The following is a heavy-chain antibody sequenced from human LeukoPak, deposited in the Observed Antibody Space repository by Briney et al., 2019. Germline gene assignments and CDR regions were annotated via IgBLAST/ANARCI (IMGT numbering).Heavy chain of an antibody. CDR1: GFTVSNNY. CDR3: ARDSWADAFDI. Sequence: PGGSLRLSCAASGFTVSNNYMSWVRPAPGKGLEWVSVIYSGGSTYYADSVKGRFTISRDNSKNTLYLQMNSLRAEDTAVYYCARDSWADAFDIWGQGTMVTVSS. CDR2: IYSGGST. J-gene: IGHJ3*02. V-gene: IGHV3-66*01.